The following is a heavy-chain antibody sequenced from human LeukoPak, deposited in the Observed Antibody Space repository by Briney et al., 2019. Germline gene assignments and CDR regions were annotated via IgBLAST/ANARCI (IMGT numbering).Heavy chain of an antibody. CDR3: TRGGGGSFPHY. CDR2: IYSGGST. V-gene: IGHV3-53*01. Sequence: GGSLRLSCAASGFTVSSNFLSWVRQPPGKGLEWVSDIYSGGSTYYADSVKGRFTISRDNSKNTLYLRMISLRAEDTAVYYCTRGGGGSFPHYWGQGTLVTVSS. CDR1: GFTVSSNF. J-gene: IGHJ4*02. D-gene: IGHD2-21*01.